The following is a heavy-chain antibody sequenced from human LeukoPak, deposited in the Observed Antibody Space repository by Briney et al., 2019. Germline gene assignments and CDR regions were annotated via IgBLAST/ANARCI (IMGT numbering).Heavy chain of an antibody. CDR1: GLTFSSYS. V-gene: IGHV3-48*01. CDR2: ISSSSTI. CDR3: ARGDFYYYYYMDF. J-gene: IGHJ6*03. Sequence: PGGPLRLSCVVSGLTFSSYSMNWVHQAPGKGLEGVSYISSSSTIYYADSVKGRFTISRDNAKNSLYLQMNSLRAEDTAVYYCARGDFYYYYYMDFWGKGTTVTVSS.